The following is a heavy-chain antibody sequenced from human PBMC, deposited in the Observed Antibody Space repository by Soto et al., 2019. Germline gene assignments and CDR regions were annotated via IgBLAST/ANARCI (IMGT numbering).Heavy chain of an antibody. CDR3: AKDRGWFGEYPAPPSGPTLDY. J-gene: IGHJ4*02. D-gene: IGHD3-10*01. Sequence: QVPLVESGGGVVQPGRSLRLSCAASGFTFSSYGMHWVRQAPGKGLEWVAVISYDGSNKYYADSVKGRFTISRDNSKXMLXLXRNSLRAEDTAVYYWAKDRGWFGEYPAPPSGPTLDYWGQGTLVTVSS. V-gene: IGHV3-30*18. CDR1: GFTFSSYG. CDR2: ISYDGSNK.